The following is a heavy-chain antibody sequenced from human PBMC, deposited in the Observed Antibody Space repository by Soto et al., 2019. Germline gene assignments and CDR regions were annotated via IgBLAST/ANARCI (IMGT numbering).Heavy chain of an antibody. CDR3: AKDIAAAGTPLYYYYGMDV. CDR1: GFTFSSYA. V-gene: IGHV3-23*01. CDR2: ISGSGGST. J-gene: IGHJ6*04. D-gene: IGHD6-13*01. Sequence: GGSLRLSCAASGFTFSSYAMSWVRQAPGKGLEWVSAISGSGGSTYYADSVKGRFTISRDNSKNTLYLQMNSLRAEDTAVYYCAKDIAAAGTPLYYYYGMDVGGKGTTVTVP.